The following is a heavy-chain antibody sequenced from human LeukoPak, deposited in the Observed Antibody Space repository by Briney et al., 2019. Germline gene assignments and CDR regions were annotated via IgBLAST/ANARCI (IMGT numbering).Heavy chain of an antibody. J-gene: IGHJ5*02. V-gene: IGHV3-30-3*01. CDR3: ARDPGIAAAANNWFDP. Sequence: GGSLRLSCAASGFTFSSYAMHWVRQAPGKGLEWVAVISYDGSNKYYADSVKGRFTISRDNSKNTLYLQMNSLRAEDTAVYYCARDPGIAAAANNWFDPWGQGTLVTVSS. CDR1: GFTFSSYA. D-gene: IGHD6-13*01. CDR2: ISYDGSNK.